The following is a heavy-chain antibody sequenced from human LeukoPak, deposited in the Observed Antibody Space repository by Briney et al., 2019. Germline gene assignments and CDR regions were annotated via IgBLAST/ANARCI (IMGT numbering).Heavy chain of an antibody. V-gene: IGHV1-18*01. Sequence: GASVKVSCKASGYTFTNYGTSWVRQAPGQGLEWVAWISLATGAPSYAQKFQGRVTLTTDTSTSTAYMELRSLKSDDTAVYYCARDRDYGDYVGINWGQGTLVTVSS. CDR1: GYTFTNYG. D-gene: IGHD4-17*01. CDR2: ISLATGAP. CDR3: ARDRDYGDYVGIN. J-gene: IGHJ4*02.